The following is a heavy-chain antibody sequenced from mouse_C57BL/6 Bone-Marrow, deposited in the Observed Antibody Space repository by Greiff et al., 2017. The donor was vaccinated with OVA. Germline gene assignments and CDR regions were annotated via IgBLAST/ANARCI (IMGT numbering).Heavy chain of an antibody. CDR2: IFPRSGNT. CDR3: ARTGKTWSSMDY. V-gene: IGHV1-81*01. J-gene: IGHJ4*01. D-gene: IGHD1-1*02. Sequence: VQLVESGAELARPGASVTLSCNASGYSFTSYGISWVKQRTGQGLEWIGEIFPRSGNTYYNEKFKGKATLTADKSTSTAYMELRSLTSEDSAVYFCARTGKTWSSMDYWGQGTSVTVSS. CDR1: GYSFTSYG.